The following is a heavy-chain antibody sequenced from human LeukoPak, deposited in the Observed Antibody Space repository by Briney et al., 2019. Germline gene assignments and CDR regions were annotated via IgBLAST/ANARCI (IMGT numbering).Heavy chain of an antibody. V-gene: IGHV3-64*01. CDR1: GFTFSDYA. J-gene: IGHJ4*02. CDR3: AKVSSFDSRSFDY. CDR2: ISSNGGST. Sequence: GGSLSLSCAASGFTFSDYAMHWVRQAPGKGLEYVSTISSNGGSTYYANSVRGRFAISRDNSKNTLYLQMGSLRGEDMAVYYCAKVSSFDSRSFDYWGQGTLVTVSS. D-gene: IGHD6-6*01.